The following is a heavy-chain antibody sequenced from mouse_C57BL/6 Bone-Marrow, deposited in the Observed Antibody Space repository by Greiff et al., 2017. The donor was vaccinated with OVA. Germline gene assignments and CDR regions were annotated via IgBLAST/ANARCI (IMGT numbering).Heavy chain of an antibody. Sequence: VQLQQSGPELVKPGASVKISCKASGYTFTDYYMNWVKQSHGKSLEWIGDINPNNGGTSYNQKFKGKATLTVDKSSSTAYMELRSLTSEDSAVYYCARGLWFAYWGQGTLVTVSA. J-gene: IGHJ3*01. CDR3: ARGLWFAY. CDR1: GYTFTDYY. D-gene: IGHD3-3*01. V-gene: IGHV1-26*01. CDR2: INPNNGGT.